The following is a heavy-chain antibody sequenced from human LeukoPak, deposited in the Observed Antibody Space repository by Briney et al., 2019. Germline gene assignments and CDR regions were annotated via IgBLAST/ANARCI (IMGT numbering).Heavy chain of an antibody. J-gene: IGHJ6*03. CDR3: ARGGDWKGTTGYYYYMDV. CDR2: INPSGGST. D-gene: IGHD1-1*01. CDR1: GYTFTSYY. V-gene: IGHV1-46*01. Sequence: ASVKVSRKASGYTFTSYYMHWVRQAPGQGLEWMGIINPSGGSTSYAQKFRGRVTMTRDMSTSTVYMELSSLRSEDTAVYYCARGGDWKGTTGYYYYMDVWGKGTTVTVSS.